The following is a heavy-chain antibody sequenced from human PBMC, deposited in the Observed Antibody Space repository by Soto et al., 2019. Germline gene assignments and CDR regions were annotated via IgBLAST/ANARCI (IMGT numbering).Heavy chain of an antibody. CDR2: IYDSGSA. CDR1: GDSISRGGYF. D-gene: IGHD1-26*01. Sequence: QVQLQESGPGLVKPSQTLSLTCIVSGDSISRGGYFWTWIRQHPGKGLEWIGYIYDSGSAFYNPSLKSRVTMLVDTSKNQFSLNLRSVTAAVTAVFYCARGILRPNHYMDVWGKGTAVAVSS. V-gene: IGHV4-31*03. CDR3: ARGILRPNHYMDV. J-gene: IGHJ6*03.